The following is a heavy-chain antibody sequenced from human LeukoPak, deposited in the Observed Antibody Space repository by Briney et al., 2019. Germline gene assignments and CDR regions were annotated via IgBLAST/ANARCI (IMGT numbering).Heavy chain of an antibody. CDR3: ARYHYYDSSGYTYYFDY. J-gene: IGHJ4*02. V-gene: IGHV4-30-4*01. CDR2: IYYSGST. Sequence: SWVRQAPGKGLEWIGYIYYSGSTYYNPSLKSRVTISVDTSKNQFSLKLSSVTAADTAVYYCARYHYYDSSGYTYYFDYWGQGTLVTVSS. D-gene: IGHD3-22*01.